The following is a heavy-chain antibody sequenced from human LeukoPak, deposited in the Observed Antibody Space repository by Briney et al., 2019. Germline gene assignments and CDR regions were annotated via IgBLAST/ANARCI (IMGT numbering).Heavy chain of an antibody. CDR3: ARSHSSGWYDPTYYGMDV. CDR1: GFTFSSYS. CDR2: ISSSSSYI. D-gene: IGHD6-19*01. V-gene: IGHV3-21*01. J-gene: IGHJ6*02. Sequence: GGSLRLSCAASGFTFSSYSMNWVRQAPGKELEWVSSISSSSSYIYYADSVKGRFTISRDNAKNSLYLQMNSLRAEDTAVYYCARSHSSGWYDPTYYGMDVWGQGTTVTVSS.